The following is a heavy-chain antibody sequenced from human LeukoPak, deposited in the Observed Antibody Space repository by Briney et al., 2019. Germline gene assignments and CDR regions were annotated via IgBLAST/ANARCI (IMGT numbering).Heavy chain of an antibody. CDR1: GYTFTGYY. CDR2: INTNSGGT. Sequence: ASVKVSCKASGYTFTGYYMHWVRQAPGQGLEWMGWINTNSGGTNYAQKFQGRVTMTRDTSISTAYMELSRLRSDDTAVYYCARDDYDILTGYYGIGFLDYWGQGTLVTVSS. D-gene: IGHD3-9*01. V-gene: IGHV1-2*02. J-gene: IGHJ4*02. CDR3: ARDDYDILTGYYGIGFLDY.